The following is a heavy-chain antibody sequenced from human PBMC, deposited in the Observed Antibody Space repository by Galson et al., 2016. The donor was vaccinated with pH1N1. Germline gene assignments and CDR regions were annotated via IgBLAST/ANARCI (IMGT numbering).Heavy chain of an antibody. CDR2: VNPGGSTI. J-gene: IGHJ3*02. CDR1: GYSFTRYW. CDR3: ARQYDFGDYRGVAFGI. D-gene: IGHD4-17*01. Sequence: QSGAEVKKPGESLKISCKASGYSFTRYWIAWVRQVPGKGLEWVGVVNPGGSTIRYSPPFQGQVTISSDKSINTAYLQWISLKASDTATYYCARQYDFGDYRGVAFGIWGQGTMVIVSS. V-gene: IGHV5-51*03.